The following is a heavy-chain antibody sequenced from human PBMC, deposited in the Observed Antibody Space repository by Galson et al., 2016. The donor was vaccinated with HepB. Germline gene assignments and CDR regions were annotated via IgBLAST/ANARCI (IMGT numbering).Heavy chain of an antibody. V-gene: IGHV4-39*01. CDR2: IFYTGST. Sequence: PSETLSLTCTVSGGSISSSNFYWGWIRQSPRKGLEYIGTIFYTGSTYYHPSLKSRVTMYLGTSKNQFSLELNSVSAADTAVYYCARSTPGAPLGPTNPYYYYGMDVWGQGTTVIVSS. J-gene: IGHJ6*02. CDR1: GGSISSSNFY. D-gene: IGHD3-16*01. CDR3: ARSTPGAPLGPTNPYYYYGMDV.